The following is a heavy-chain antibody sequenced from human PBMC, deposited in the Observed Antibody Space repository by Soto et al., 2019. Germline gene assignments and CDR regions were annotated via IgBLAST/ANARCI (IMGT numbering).Heavy chain of an antibody. CDR3: ARDPGDRNGMSV. CDR1: GFTASNDY. D-gene: IGHD1-26*01. J-gene: IGHJ6*02. Sequence: EVQLVESGGDLVQPGGSLRLSCAASGFTASNDYMSWVRQAPGKGLEWVSVIYSGGSTYYADSVKGRFTISRDNSKNMLYLQMTSLRVEDTAVYYCARDPGDRNGMSVWGQGTTVTVSS. CDR2: IYSGGST. V-gene: IGHV3-66*01.